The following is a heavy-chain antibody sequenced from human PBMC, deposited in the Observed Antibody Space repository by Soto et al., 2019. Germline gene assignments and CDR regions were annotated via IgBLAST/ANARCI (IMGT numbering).Heavy chain of an antibody. D-gene: IGHD2-8*02. V-gene: IGHV6-1*01. CDR3: VRLKPGSAAFDY. CDR1: GDSVSSNHAT. J-gene: IGHJ4*02. CDR2: TYYRSKWYY. Sequence: SQTLSLTCAISGDSVSSNHATWDWIRQSPSRGLEWLGRTYYRSKWYYDYALSVKSRITINPDTSNNQLSLQLNSLRAEDTAVYYCVRLKPGSAAFDYWGQGTLVTVSS.